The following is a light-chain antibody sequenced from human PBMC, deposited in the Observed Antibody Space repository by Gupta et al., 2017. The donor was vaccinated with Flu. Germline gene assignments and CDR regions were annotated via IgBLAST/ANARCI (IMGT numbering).Light chain of an antibody. Sequence: SYVLTQPPSVSMAPGQTARITCGGNNIGSKSVHWYQQKPGQAPVLVVYDDSHRPAGIPERFSGSNSGNTATLTISRVEAGDEADYYCHVWDSSSDHGVFGGGIKLTVL. J-gene: IGLJ3*02. CDR3: HVWDSSSDHGV. V-gene: IGLV3-21*02. CDR2: DDS. CDR1: NIGSKS.